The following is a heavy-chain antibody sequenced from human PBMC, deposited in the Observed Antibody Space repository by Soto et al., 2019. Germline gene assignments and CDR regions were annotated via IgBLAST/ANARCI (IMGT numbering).Heavy chain of an antibody. J-gene: IGHJ6*02. V-gene: IGHV1-18*01. CDR2: ISAYNGNT. CDR1: GYTFTSYG. Sequence: ASVKVSCKASGYTFTSYGISWVRQAPGQGLEWMGWISAYNGNTNYAQKLQGRVTMTTDTSTCTAYMELRSLRSDDTAVYYCARDSGSGTYYYYYGMDVWGQGTTVTVSS. D-gene: IGHD3-10*01. CDR3: ARDSGSGTYYYYYGMDV.